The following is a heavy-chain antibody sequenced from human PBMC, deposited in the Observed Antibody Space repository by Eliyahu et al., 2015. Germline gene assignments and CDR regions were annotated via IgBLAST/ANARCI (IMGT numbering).Heavy chain of an antibody. CDR3: AHSVSGYYGSGSYYI. CDR2: IYWDDDK. J-gene: IGHJ4*02. D-gene: IGHD3-10*01. Sequence: QITLKESGPTLVKPTQTLTLTCTFXGFXLSTXGVGVGWXRQPPGKALEWLALIYWDDDKRYSPSLKSRLTITKDTSKNQVVLTMTNMDPVDTATYYCAHSVSGYYGSGSYYIWGQGTLVTVSS. CDR1: GFXLSTXGVG. V-gene: IGHV2-5*02.